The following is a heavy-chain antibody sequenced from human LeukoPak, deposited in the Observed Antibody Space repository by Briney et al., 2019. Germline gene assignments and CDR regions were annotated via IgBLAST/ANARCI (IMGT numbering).Heavy chain of an antibody. CDR3: AREHYVWGSYRYDDY. D-gene: IGHD3-16*02. CDR1: GFTFSDYY. J-gene: IGHJ4*02. CDR2: ISSSSSYT. V-gene: IGHV3-11*06. Sequence: GGSLRLSCAASGFTFSDYYMSWIRQAPGKGLEWVSYISSSSSYTNYADSVKGRFTISRDNAKNSLYLQMNSLRAEDTAVYYCAREHYVWGSYRYDDYWDQGTLVTVSS.